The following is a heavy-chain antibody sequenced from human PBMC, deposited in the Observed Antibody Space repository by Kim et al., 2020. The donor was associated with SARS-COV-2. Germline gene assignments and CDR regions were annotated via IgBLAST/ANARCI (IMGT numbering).Heavy chain of an antibody. J-gene: IGHJ4*02. Sequence: SETLSLTCTVSGGSISSSSYYWGWIRQPPGKGLEWIGSIYYSGSTYYNPSLKSRVTISVDTSKNQFSLKLSSVTAADTAVYYCARVTLGVTGIYFDYWGQGTLVPVSS. CDR3: ARVTLGVTGIYFDY. V-gene: IGHV4-39*01. CDR1: GGSISSSSYY. D-gene: IGHD3-10*01. CDR2: IYYSGST.